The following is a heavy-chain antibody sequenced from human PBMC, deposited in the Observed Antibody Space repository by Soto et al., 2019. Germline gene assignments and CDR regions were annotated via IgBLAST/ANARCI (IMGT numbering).Heavy chain of an antibody. J-gene: IGHJ3*01. V-gene: IGHV1-24*01. CDR3: ATGGSSGYYYWDAFDF. CDR2: FAPEDGET. D-gene: IGHD3-22*01. CDR1: GSTLTELS. Sequence: GASVKVSGKVSGSTLTELSMHWVRQAPGKGLEWMGGFAPEDGETIYAQKFQGRVTMTEDTSTDTAYMELSSLRSEDTAVYYCATGGSSGYYYWDAFDFWGQGTMVTVSS.